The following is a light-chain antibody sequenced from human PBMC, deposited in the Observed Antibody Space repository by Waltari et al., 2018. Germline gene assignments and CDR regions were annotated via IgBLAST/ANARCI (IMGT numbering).Light chain of an antibody. J-gene: IGKJ3*01. CDR1: QTVTNK. V-gene: IGKV3-15*01. Sequence: EIVMTQSPATLSVSPGERATLSCRASQTVTNKLAWYQQTPGQAPRLLIYGASTRAAGIPARFSGSQSGSEFTLTISNVQSEDFAVYYCQQHNNWPLTFGPGTKVDVK. CDR3: QQHNNWPLT. CDR2: GAS.